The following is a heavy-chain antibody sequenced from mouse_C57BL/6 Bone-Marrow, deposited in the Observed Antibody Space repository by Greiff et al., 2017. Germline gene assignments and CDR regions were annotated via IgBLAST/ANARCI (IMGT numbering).Heavy chain of an antibody. D-gene: IGHD1-1*01. CDR2: INYDGSST. V-gene: IGHV5-16*01. CDR3: ARDGGYGSRYWYFDV. Sequence: EVNVVESEGGLVQPGSSMKLSCTASGFTFSDYYMAWVRQVPEKGLEWVANINYDGSSTYYLDSLKSRFIISRDNAKNILYLQMSSLKSEDTATXYCARDGGYGSRYWYFDVWGTGTTVTVSS. J-gene: IGHJ1*03. CDR1: GFTFSDYY.